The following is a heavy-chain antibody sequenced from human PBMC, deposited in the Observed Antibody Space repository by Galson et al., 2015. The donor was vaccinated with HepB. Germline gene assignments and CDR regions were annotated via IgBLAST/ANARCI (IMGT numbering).Heavy chain of an antibody. V-gene: IGHV3-30-3*01. CDR2: ISYDGSNK. Sequence: SLRLSCAASGFTFSSYAMHWVRQAPGKGLEWVAVISYDGSNKYYADSVKGRFTISRDNSKNTLYLQMNSLRAEDTAVYYCAREYYYDSSGYYAKASYFDYWGQGTLVTVSS. CDR3: AREYYYDSSGYYAKASYFDY. CDR1: GFTFSSYA. J-gene: IGHJ4*02. D-gene: IGHD3-22*01.